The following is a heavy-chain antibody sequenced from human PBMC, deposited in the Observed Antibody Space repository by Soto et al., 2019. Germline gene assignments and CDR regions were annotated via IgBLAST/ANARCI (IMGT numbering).Heavy chain of an antibody. J-gene: IGHJ4*02. D-gene: IGHD1-26*01. CDR2: IIPIFGTA. CDR3: ARDGGRHSGGIDY. V-gene: IGHV1-69*01. CDR1: GGTFSSYS. Sequence: QVQLVQSGAEVKKPGSSVKVSCKASGGTFSSYSINWVRPAPGQGLEWMGEIIPIFGTANYAQKFQGRVTINEDESTSTAYMEVSGLIAEDTAVYYCARDGGRHSGGIDYWGQGTMVTVSS.